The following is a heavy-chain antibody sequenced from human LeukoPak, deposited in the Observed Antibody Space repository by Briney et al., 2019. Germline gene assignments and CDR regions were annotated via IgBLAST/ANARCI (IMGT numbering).Heavy chain of an antibody. D-gene: IGHD5-24*01. CDR2: ISASSYST. CDR3: AKAFKTGYNVDTLAH. CDR1: GFTFSNYA. V-gene: IGHV3-23*01. J-gene: IGHJ4*02. Sequence: GGSLRLSCAASGFTFSNYAMSWVRQAPGKGLEWVAVISASSYSTSYADSVKGRFTISRDNSKNTLYLQMNSLRAENTAVYYCAKAFKTGYNVDTLAHWGQGTLVTVSS.